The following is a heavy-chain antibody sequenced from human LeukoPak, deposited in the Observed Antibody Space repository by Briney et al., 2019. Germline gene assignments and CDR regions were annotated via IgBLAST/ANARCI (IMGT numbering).Heavy chain of an antibody. Sequence: GGSLRLSCAASGFTFSSYSMTWVRQAPGKGLEWVSSISSSSSYIYYADSVKGRFTISRDNAKNSLYLQMNSLRAEDTAVYYCARAPRAIYYDYVWGSYRYTEDYFDYWGQGTLVTVSS. CDR2: ISSSSSYI. J-gene: IGHJ4*02. D-gene: IGHD3-16*02. CDR1: GFTFSSYS. CDR3: ARAPRAIYYDYVWGSYRYTEDYFDY. V-gene: IGHV3-21*01.